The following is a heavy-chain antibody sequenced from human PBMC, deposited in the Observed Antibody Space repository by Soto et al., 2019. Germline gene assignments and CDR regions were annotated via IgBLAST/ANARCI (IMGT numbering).Heavy chain of an antibody. CDR1: GFTFSSYD. J-gene: IGHJ6*02. CDR3: ERGLSIYDYAWGSYRHIYAMDV. CDR2: IGTAGDP. D-gene: IGHD3-16*02. V-gene: IGHV3-13*05. Sequence: PGGSLRLSCAASGFTFSSYDMHWVRQATGKGLEWVSGIGTAGDPYYPGSVKGRFTISREDAKNSSYLHMKSLRAGDTAVYYCERGLSIYDYAWGSYRHIYAMDVWGQETTVTVSS.